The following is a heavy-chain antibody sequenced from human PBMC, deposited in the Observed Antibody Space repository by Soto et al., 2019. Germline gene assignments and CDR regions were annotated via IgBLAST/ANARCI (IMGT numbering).Heavy chain of an antibody. CDR2: ISYDGSNK. V-gene: IGHV3-30*18. Sequence: QVQLVESGGGVVQPGRSLRLSCAASGFTFSSYAMHWVRQAPGKGLEWVAGISYDGSNKYYADSVKGRFTISRDNSDNTLELQMHSPRAEDTAVYYWAKWGAIALAGHDYFGMDVWGQGTTVAVSS. CDR3: AKWGAIALAGHDYFGMDV. J-gene: IGHJ6*02. D-gene: IGHD6-19*01. CDR1: GFTFSSYA.